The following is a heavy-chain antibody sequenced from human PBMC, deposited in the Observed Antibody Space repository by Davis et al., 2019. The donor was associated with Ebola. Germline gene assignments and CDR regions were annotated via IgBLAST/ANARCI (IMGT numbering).Heavy chain of an antibody. J-gene: IGHJ6*02. CDR1: GYSFTRYD. D-gene: IGHD3-22*01. CDR2: IIPIVGTT. V-gene: IGHV1-69*11. CDR3: ARGGITMMVVPRDYYYGLDV. Sequence: SVKVSCKASGYSFTRYDINWVRQAPGQRLEWVGRIIPIVGTTNYAQQLQGRVTITADESTTTAYMELNSLRYEDTAVYYCARGGITMMVVPRDYYYGLDVWGQGTTVTVSS.